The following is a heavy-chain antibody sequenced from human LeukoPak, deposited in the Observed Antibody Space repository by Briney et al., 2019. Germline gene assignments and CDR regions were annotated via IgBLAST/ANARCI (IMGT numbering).Heavy chain of an antibody. CDR3: ARGDGATNGYYYYYYMDV. Sequence: SETLSLTCTVSGGSISSYYWSWIRQPPGKGPEWIGYIYYSGSTNYNPSLKSRVTISVDTSKNQFSLKLSSVTAADTAVYYCARGDGATNGYYYYYYMDVWGKGTTVTVSS. CDR2: IYYSGST. CDR1: GGSISSYY. V-gene: IGHV4-59*01. D-gene: IGHD1-26*01. J-gene: IGHJ6*03.